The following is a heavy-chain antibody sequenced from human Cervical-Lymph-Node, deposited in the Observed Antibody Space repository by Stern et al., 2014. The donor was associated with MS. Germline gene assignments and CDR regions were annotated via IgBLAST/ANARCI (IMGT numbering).Heavy chain of an antibody. V-gene: IGHV4-4*09. CDR2: IYHSGTT. Sequence: QLQLQESGPGLVKPSATLSLTCSVSGGSLTGYYCSWIRQSPGQGLEWIGYIYHSGTTQSHPSLKRRLTMSVDTSNNQFSLKLNSVTTEDTAVYYCARNRYPTTWFDSWGQGTLVIVSS. D-gene: IGHD1-1*01. CDR1: GGSLTGYY. CDR3: ARNRYPTTWFDS. J-gene: IGHJ5*01.